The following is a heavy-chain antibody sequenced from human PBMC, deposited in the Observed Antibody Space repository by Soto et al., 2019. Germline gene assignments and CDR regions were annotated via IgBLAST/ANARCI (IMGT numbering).Heavy chain of an antibody. CDR1: GYSVRSGRNY. J-gene: IGHJ4*02. CDR2: IYYSGST. V-gene: IGHV4-61*01. Sequence: SETLSLTCTFSGYSVRSGRNYWIWIRQPPGKGLEWIGYIYYSGSTNYNPSLKGRVTISVDTSKNQFSLKLSSVTAADTALYYCARDPEIHHTAFDLWGQGDLVTVS. CDR3: ARDPEIHHTAFDL.